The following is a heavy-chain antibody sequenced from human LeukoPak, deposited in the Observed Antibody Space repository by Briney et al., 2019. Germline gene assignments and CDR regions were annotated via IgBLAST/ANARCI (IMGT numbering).Heavy chain of an antibody. CDR1: GFTFGDYA. V-gene: IGHV3-49*04. CDR3: SRDQTPYY. Sequence: GGSLRLSCITSGFTFGDYAMTWVRQAPGKGLEWVGFIRSKVYGGTPEYAASVKGRFTISRNDSKGIAYLQMNSLKTEDTAVYYCSRDQTPYYWGQGTLVTVSS. J-gene: IGHJ4*02. CDR2: IRSKVYGGTP.